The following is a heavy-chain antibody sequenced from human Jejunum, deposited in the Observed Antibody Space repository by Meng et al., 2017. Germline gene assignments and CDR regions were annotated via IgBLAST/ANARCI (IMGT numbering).Heavy chain of an antibody. CDR1: RGSISSGSYY. CDR2: IYTSGST. V-gene: IGHV4-61*02. CDR3: ARDGHPLDILTD. Sequence: QAQRQEWGPGLVKPSQTLSLTCTVSRGSISSGSYYWTWIRQPAGKGLEWIGRIYTSGSTNYNPSLKSRVTISIDTSKNQFSLRLTSVTAADTAVYYCARDGHPLDILTDWGQGTLVTVSS. D-gene: IGHD3-9*01. J-gene: IGHJ4*02.